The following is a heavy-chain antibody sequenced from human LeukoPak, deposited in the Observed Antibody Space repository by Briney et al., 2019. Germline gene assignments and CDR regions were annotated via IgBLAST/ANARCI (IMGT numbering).Heavy chain of an antibody. D-gene: IGHD1-14*01. J-gene: IGHJ6*03. CDR3: AKSGGVREPPGGYYYYMDV. V-gene: IGHV3-9*01. CDR2: ISWNSGSI. CDR1: GFTFDDYA. Sequence: GGSLRLSCAASGFTFDDYAMHWVRQAPGKGLEWVSGISWNSGSIGYADSVKGRFTISRDNAKNSLYLQMNSLRAEDTALYYCAKSGGVREPPGGYYYYMDVWGKGTTVTVSS.